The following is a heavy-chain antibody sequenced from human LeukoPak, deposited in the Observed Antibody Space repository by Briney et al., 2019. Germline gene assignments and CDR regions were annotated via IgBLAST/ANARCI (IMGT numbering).Heavy chain of an antibody. CDR2: ISHDGNDT. CDR3: TRARSSWYLKY. CDR1: GFTFSHYA. J-gene: IGHJ4*02. D-gene: IGHD6-13*01. V-gene: IGHV3-30*04. Sequence: GSLRLSCGGFGFTFSHYAMHWVRQAPGKGLEWVAVISHDGNDTYYADSLKGRFTISRGNSNNTLYLQMNSLRPDDTAVYYCTRARSSWYLKYWGQGTLVTVSS.